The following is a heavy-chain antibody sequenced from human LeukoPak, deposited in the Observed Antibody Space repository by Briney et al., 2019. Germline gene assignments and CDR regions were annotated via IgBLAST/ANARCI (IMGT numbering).Heavy chain of an antibody. D-gene: IGHD6-13*01. V-gene: IGHV3-33*01. CDR2: IWYDGNNK. Sequence: GGSLRLSCAASGFTFSSYGMHWVRQAPGKGLEWVAVIWYDGNNKYYADSVKGRFTISRDNSKNTLYLQMNSLRAEDTAVYYCARDRIAAVGNDAFDIWGQGTMVTVSS. CDR1: GFTFSSYG. J-gene: IGHJ3*02. CDR3: ARDRIAAVGNDAFDI.